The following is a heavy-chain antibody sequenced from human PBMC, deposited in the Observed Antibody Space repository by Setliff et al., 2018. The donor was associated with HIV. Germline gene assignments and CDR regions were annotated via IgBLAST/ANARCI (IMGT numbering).Heavy chain of an antibody. V-gene: IGHV1-69*13. J-gene: IGHJ3*02. Sequence: SVKVSCKASGGTFSSYAISWVRQAPGQGLEWMGGIIPIFGTANYAQKFQGRVTITADESTSTAYMELSSLRSEDTAVYYCALPAAIRRQYPEDAFDIWGQGTLVTVSS. D-gene: IGHD2-2*01. CDR2: IIPIFGTA. CDR3: ALPAAIRRQYPEDAFDI. CDR1: GGTFSSYA.